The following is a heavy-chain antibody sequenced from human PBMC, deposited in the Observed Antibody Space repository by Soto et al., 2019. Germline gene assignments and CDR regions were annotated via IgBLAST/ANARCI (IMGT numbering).Heavy chain of an antibody. J-gene: IGHJ4*02. CDR1: GGSISSSSYY. D-gene: IGHD2-2*01. CDR2: IYYSGST. CDR3: RAVPAAMPTSDY. V-gene: IGHV4-39*01. Sequence: PSETLSLTCTVSGGSISSSSYYWGWIRQPPGKGLEWIGSIYYSGSTYYNPSLKSRVTISVDTSKNQFSLKLSSVTAADTAVYYCRAVPAAMPTSDYWGQGTLVTVSS.